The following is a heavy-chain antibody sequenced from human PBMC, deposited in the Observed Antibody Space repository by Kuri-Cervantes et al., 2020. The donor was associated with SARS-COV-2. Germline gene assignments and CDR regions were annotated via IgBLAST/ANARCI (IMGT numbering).Heavy chain of an antibody. CDR2: IWYDGSNK. D-gene: IGHD7-27*01. J-gene: IGHJ2*01. CDR3: ARVPSGDGAWYFDL. V-gene: IGHV3-33*08. CDR1: GFTFSSYG. Sequence: GGSLRLSCAASGFTFSSYGMHWVRQAPGKGLEWVAVIWYDGSNKYYADSVKGRFTISRDNSKNTLYLQMNSLRAEDTAVYYCARVPSGDGAWYFDLWGRGTLVTVSS.